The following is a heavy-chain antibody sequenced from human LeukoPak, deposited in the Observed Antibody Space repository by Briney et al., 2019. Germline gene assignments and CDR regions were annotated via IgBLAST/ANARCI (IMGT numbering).Heavy chain of an antibody. V-gene: IGHV3-23*01. CDR3: AKRGVVIRVILVGLYKEAYYFDS. CDR2: MRGSGGGT. CDR1: GITLSNYG. D-gene: IGHD3-22*01. J-gene: IGHJ4*02. Sequence: GGSLRLSCAVSGITLSNYGMSWVRKAPGKGLEWVAGMRGSGGGTNYADSVKGRFTVSRDNSKNTLYLQMKSLRAEDTAVYFCAKRGVVIRVILVGLYKEAYYFDSWGQGALVTVSS.